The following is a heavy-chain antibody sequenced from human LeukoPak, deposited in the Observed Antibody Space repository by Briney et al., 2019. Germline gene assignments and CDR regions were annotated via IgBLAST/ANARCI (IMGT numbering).Heavy chain of an antibody. CDR2: ISSSGSTI. CDR3: AREFEDTAMVT. CDR1: GFTFSSYE. V-gene: IGHV3-48*03. J-gene: IGHJ4*02. D-gene: IGHD5-18*01. Sequence: PGGSLRLSCAASGFTFSSYEMNWVRQAPGKGLEWVSYISSSGSTIYYADSVKGRFTISRDNAKNSLYLQMNSLRAEDTAVHYCAREFEDTAMVTWGQGTLVTVSS.